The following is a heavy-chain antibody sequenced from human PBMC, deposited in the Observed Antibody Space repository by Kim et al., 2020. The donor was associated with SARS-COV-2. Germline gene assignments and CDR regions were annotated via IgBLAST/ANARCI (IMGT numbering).Heavy chain of an antibody. J-gene: IGHJ4*02. V-gene: IGHV6-1*01. Sequence: IEYAGSVRSRITIKPDTSQNQFSLQMASVTPEDTAVYYCARSIYSSGWFLWGQGTLVTVSS. CDR2: I. CDR3: ARSIYSSGWFL. D-gene: IGHD6-19*01.